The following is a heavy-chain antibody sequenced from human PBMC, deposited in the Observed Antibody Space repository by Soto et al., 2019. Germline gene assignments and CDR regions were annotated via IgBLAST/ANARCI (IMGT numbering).Heavy chain of an antibody. V-gene: IGHV1-18*01. CDR1: GYTFTSYG. J-gene: IGHJ6*03. CDR2: ISAYNGNT. CDR3: ARDSDEGGYYYYYYMDV. Sequence: QVQLVQSGAEVKKTGASVKVSCKASGYTFTSYGISWVRQAPGQGLEWMGWISAYNGNTNYAQKLQGRDTMTTDTSTSTAYMELSSLRSDDTAVFYCARDSDEGGYYYYYYMDVWGKGTTVTVSS.